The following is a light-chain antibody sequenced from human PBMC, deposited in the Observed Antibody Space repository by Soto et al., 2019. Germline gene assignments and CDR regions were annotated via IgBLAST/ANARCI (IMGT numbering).Light chain of an antibody. CDR1: QSVSSSY. Sequence: EIVLTQSPGTLSSSPGERATLSCRASQSVSSSYLAWYQHKPGQAPRLLIYASSSRATGIPDRFGGSGSGTDFTLTISRLETEDFAVYYWQQYGDSSWTFGQGTKVDI. V-gene: IGKV3-20*01. CDR3: QQYGDSSWT. CDR2: ASS. J-gene: IGKJ1*01.